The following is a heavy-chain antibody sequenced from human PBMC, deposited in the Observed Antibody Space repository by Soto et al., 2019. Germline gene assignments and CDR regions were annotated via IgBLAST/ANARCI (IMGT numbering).Heavy chain of an antibody. CDR2: ISGYNGDT. J-gene: IGHJ6*02. CDR3: AKNGQPPYYYYGMDV. V-gene: IGHV1-18*01. CDR1: GYTFSRYG. D-gene: IGHD2-8*01. Sequence: ASVKVSCKTSGYTFSRYGISWVRQAPGQGLEWMGWISGYNGDTNYAQKVQGRVTMTIDTSMYTAYMELRSLTSDDTAIYYCAKNGQPPYYYYGMDVWGQGTTVTVSS.